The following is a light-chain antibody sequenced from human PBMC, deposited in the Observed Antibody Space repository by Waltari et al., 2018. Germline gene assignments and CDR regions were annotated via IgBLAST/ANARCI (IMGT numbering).Light chain of an antibody. J-gene: IGLJ3*02. CDR2: DVN. CDR1: NSDIGGYNY. Sequence: QSALTQPASVSGSLGQSITVSCTGTNSDIGGYNYVSWYQQYPGKPPKLMIYDVNKRPSGISDRFSGSKSGNTASLTISGLQAEDEGDYYCSSKKKTSALVVFGGGTRLTV. CDR3: SSKKKTSALVV. V-gene: IGLV2-14*03.